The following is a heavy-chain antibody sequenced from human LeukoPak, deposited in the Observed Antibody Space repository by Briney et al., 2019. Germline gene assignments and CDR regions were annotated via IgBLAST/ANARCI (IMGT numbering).Heavy chain of an antibody. J-gene: IGHJ5*02. CDR2: INPNSGGT. V-gene: IGHV1-2*02. CDR1: GYTFTGYY. CDR3: TRDWGRRGLYDLWSGDDNRFDP. D-gene: IGHD3-3*01. Sequence: GASVKVSCKASGYTFTGYYIHWVRQAPGQGLEWMGWINPNSGGTNYAQKFQGRVTMTRDTSISTAYMELSRLKSDDAAIYYCTRDWGRRGLYDLWSGDDNRFDPWGQGTLVAVSS.